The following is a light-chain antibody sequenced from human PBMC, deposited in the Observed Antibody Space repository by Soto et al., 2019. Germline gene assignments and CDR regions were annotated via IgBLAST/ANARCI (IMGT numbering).Light chain of an antibody. CDR2: HVS. CDR3: SSYASSSTLYV. J-gene: IGLJ1*01. V-gene: IGLV2-14*03. CDR1: SSDVGGYNY. Sequence: QSALTQPASVSGSPGQSITISCTGTSSDVGGYNYVSWYQQHPGKAPKLMIYHVSNRPSGVSNRFSGSKSGNTASLTISGLQAEDEADYYCSSYASSSTLYVFGAGTKVT.